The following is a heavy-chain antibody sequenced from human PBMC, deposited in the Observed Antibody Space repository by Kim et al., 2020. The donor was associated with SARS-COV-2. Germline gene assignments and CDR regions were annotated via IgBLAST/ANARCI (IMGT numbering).Heavy chain of an antibody. Sequence: GGSLRLSCAASGFTFSYYSFTWVRQAPGKGLEWVSSLSSTGASMYYADSVRGRFTMSRDSAAVFLQMNSLRADDTAVYYCARGGLDCGGDCFGPTPFDPWGQGTLVSVSS. CDR1: GFTFSYYS. CDR3: ARGGLDCGGDCFGPTPFDP. CDR2: LSSTGASM. D-gene: IGHD2-21*02. V-gene: IGHV3-21*01. J-gene: IGHJ5*02.